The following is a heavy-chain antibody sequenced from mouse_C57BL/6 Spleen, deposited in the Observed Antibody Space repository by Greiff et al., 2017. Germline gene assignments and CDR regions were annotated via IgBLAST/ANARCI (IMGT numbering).Heavy chain of an antibody. CDR3: ARENLLLRAMDY. Sequence: QVQLQQSGAELVKPGASVKMSCKASGYTFTSYWITWVKQRPGQGLEWIGDIYPGSGSTNYNEKFKSKATLTVDTSSSTAYMQLSSLTSEDSAVYYCARENLLLRAMDYWGQGTSVTVSS. D-gene: IGHD1-1*01. J-gene: IGHJ4*01. V-gene: IGHV1-55*01. CDR2: IYPGSGST. CDR1: GYTFTSYW.